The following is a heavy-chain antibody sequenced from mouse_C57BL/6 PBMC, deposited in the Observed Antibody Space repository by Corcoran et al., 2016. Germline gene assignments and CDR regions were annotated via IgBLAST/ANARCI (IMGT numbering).Heavy chain of an antibody. J-gene: IGHJ4*01. CDR3: ARMANRDRRVYYGIAMAY. CDR2: INTYSGVP. CDR1: GYTFTTYG. V-gene: IGHV9-3*01. D-gene: IGHD1-1*01. Sequence: QIQLVQSGPELKKPGETVKISCKASGYTFTTYGMSWVKQAPGKGLKWMGWINTYSGVPTYADDFKGRFAFSLETSASTAYLQINNLKNEDTATYFCARMANRDRRVYYGIAMAYWGQGSSVTVSS.